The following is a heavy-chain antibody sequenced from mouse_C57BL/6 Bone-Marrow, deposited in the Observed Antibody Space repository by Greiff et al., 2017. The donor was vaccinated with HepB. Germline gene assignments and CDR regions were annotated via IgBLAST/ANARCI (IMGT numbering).Heavy chain of an antibody. CDR1: GFTFSSYG. V-gene: IGHV5-6*02. J-gene: IGHJ3*01. Sequence: DVKLVESGGDLVKPGGSLKLSCAASGFTFSSYGMSWVRQTPDKRLEWVATISSGGSYTYYPDSVKGRFTISRDNAKNTLYLQMSSLKSEDTAMYYCARHHYSNYWFAYWGQGTLVTVSA. CDR3: ARHHYSNYWFAY. CDR2: ISSGGSYT. D-gene: IGHD2-5*01.